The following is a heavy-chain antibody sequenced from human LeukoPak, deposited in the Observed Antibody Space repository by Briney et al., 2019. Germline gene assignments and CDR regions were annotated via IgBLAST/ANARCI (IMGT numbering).Heavy chain of an antibody. V-gene: IGHV3-74*01. CDR1: GFTFSNAW. CDR3: ARALGSSSDF. D-gene: IGHD1-26*01. CDR2: INDDGSTT. Sequence: PGGFLRLSCAASGFTFSNAWMSWVRQAPGKGLVWVSRINDDGSTTNYADSVKGRFTISRDNAKNTLYLQMNSLRGEDTAVYYCARALGSSSDFWGQGTLVTVSS. J-gene: IGHJ4*02.